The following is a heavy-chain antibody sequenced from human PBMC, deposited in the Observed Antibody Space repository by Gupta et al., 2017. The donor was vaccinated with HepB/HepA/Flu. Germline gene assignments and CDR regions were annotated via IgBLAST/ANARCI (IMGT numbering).Heavy chain of an antibody. CDR1: GFTFSDYA. CDR3: VKCHLNYGDDAFDI. Sequence: EGQLLESGGGLVQPGESLRLSCATSGFTFSDYAMSWVRQAPGKGLEWVSYIRGGGAVTHYADAVKGRFTIFRDSSKNTLYLQMNSLRAEDTAVYFCVKCHLNYGDDAFDIWGQGTVVTVSS. D-gene: IGHD4-17*01. CDR2: IRGGGAVT. J-gene: IGHJ3*02. V-gene: IGHV3-23*01.